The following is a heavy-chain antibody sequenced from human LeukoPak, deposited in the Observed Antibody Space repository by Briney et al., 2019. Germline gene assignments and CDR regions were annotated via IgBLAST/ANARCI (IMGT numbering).Heavy chain of an antibody. CDR1: GFTFSGYT. Sequence: AGRSLRLSCAASGFTFSGYTMNWVRQAPGKGLEWVSSISSSSSYIYYADSVKGRFTISRDNAKNSLYLQMNSLRVEDTAVYYCARDRTGDFDYWGQGTLVSVSS. CDR3: ARDRTGDFDY. CDR2: ISSSSSYI. J-gene: IGHJ4*02. V-gene: IGHV3-21*01.